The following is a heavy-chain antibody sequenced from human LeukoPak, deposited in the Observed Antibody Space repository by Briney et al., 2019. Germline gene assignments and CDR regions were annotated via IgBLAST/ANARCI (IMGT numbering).Heavy chain of an antibody. CDR1: GGSISSYY. CDR3: ARETAAGYAFDI. V-gene: IGHV4-59*01. J-gene: IGHJ3*02. Sequence: SETLSLTCTVSGGSISSYYWSWIRQPPGKGLEWIGYIYYSGSTNYNPSLKSRVTISVDTSKNQFSLKLSSVTAADTAVYYCARETAAGYAFDIWGQGTMVTVSS. D-gene: IGHD6-13*01. CDR2: IYYSGST.